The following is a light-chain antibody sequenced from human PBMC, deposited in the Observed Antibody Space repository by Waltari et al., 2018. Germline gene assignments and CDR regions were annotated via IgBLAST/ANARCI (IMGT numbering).Light chain of an antibody. Sequence: QSLMTQPPSASATPGQRVIISCSGSSSNIGSNFVYCYKHFPGTAPKLLIYRNNQRPSAAPDRFSGSKSCTSASLASCGLRSEEEAGYYCAAWDDSLNCVVFGGGTKLTVL. CDR2: RNN. V-gene: IGLV1-47*01. J-gene: IGLJ3*02. CDR3: AAWDDSLNCVV. CDR1: SSNIGSNF.